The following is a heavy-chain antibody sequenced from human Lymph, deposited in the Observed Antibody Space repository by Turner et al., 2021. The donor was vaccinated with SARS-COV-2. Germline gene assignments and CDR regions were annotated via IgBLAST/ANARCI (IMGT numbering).Heavy chain of an antibody. CDR1: GFPFSSYA. V-gene: IGHV3-30-3*01. J-gene: IGHJ4*02. CDR2: ISFDGNNK. Sequence: SCAASGFPFSSYAMHWVRQAPGKGLEWVAVISFDGNNKYYTDSVKGRFTISRDNSENTLYLQLNSLRPEDTAVYYCARGDYYGSGTYPGKTFDYWGQGTLVTVSS. CDR3: ARGDYYGSGTYPGKTFDY. D-gene: IGHD3-10*01.